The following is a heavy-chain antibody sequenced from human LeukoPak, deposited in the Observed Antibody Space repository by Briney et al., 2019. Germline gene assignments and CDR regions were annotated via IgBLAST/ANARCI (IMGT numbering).Heavy chain of an antibody. D-gene: IGHD6-13*01. CDR1: GFTFGSYS. V-gene: IGHV3-21*05. CDR2: ISGSGSYT. Sequence: GGSLRLSCAASGFTFGSYSMNWVRQAPGKGLEWLSYISGSGSYTNYADSVKGRFTTSRDNAKNSLYLQMNSLRAEDTAVYYCARVGSIAAAGTSDYWGQGTLVTVSS. J-gene: IGHJ4*02. CDR3: ARVGSIAAAGTSDY.